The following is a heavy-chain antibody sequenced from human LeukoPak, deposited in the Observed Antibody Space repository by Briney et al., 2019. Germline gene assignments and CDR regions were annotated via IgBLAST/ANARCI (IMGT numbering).Heavy chain of an antibody. CDR1: GFTFSSYG. J-gene: IGHJ6*02. CDR2: ISYDGSNK. Sequence: PGGSLRLSCAASGFTFSSYGMHWVRQAPGKGLEWVAVISYDGSNKYYADSVKGRFTISRDNSKNTLYLQMNSLGAEDTAVYYCAEGPGMVAGDYGMDVWGQGTTVTVSS. D-gene: IGHD6-19*01. V-gene: IGHV3-30*18. CDR3: AEGPGMVAGDYGMDV.